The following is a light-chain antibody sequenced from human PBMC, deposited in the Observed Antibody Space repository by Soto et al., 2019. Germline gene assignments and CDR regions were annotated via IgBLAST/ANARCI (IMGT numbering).Light chain of an antibody. CDR2: GAS. CDR1: QGVIYD. J-gene: IGKJ1*01. CDR3: QQYRSWPRT. V-gene: IGKV3-15*01. Sequence: EIVLTQSPAALSVSPGGRATLSCRASQGVIYDLAWYQQKPGQAPRLLVYGASTRATDAPPRFRGSGSGREFSLTISSLQSEDFATYYCQQYRSWPRTFGQGSRVEIK.